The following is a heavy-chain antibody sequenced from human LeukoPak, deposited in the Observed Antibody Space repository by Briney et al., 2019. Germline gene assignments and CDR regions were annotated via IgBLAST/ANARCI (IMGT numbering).Heavy chain of an antibody. CDR1: GITLSNYV. CDR2: ISDSGGST. V-gene: IGHV3-23*01. CDR3: AKRGVVIRVILVGFHKEAYYFDS. D-gene: IGHD3-22*01. Sequence: GGSLRLSCAVSGITLSNYVMSWVRQAPGKGLEWVAGISDSGGSTNYADSVKGRFTISRDNPKNTLYLQMNSLRPEDTAVYFCAKRGVVIRVILVGFHKEAYYFDSWGQGALVTVSS. J-gene: IGHJ4*02.